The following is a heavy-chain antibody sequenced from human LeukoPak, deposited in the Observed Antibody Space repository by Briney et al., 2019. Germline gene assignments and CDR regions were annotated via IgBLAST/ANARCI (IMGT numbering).Heavy chain of an antibody. CDR1: GFNVSSNY. CDR2: LYSGGSA. Sequence: GGSLRLSCAASGFNVSSNYMSWVRQAPGKGREWVSLLYSGGSAFHADSVKGRFTISRDNSKNTLYLQLNSLRAEDTAVYYCARAGGGYRYGYYYHFYMDVWGKGTTVTVSS. J-gene: IGHJ6*03. V-gene: IGHV3-53*01. D-gene: IGHD5-18*01. CDR3: ARAGGGYRYGYYYHFYMDV.